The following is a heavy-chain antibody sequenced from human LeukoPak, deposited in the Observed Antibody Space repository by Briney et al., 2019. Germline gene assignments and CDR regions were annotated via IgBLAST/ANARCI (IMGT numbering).Heavy chain of an antibody. CDR3: AKGSHGYSSSSADY. D-gene: IGHD6-6*01. V-gene: IGHV3-23*01. CDR2: ISGSCGNT. CDR1: GFTFSSYA. Sequence: GRSMRLSCAAYGFTFSSYAISWVRQAPGKGMEWGSVISGSCGNTYYADSVKGRFTISRDNSKNTLYLQMNSLRVDDTAVYSCAKGSHGYSSSSADYWGQGTLVTVSS. J-gene: IGHJ4*02.